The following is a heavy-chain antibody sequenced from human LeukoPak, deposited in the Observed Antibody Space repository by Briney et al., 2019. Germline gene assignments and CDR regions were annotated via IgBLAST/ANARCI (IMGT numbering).Heavy chain of an antibody. Sequence: PSETLSLTCTVSGGSISSYYWSWIRQPPGKGLEWIGYIYYSGNTNYNPSLKSRVTISVDTFKNQFSLKLSSVTAAETAVYYCARSGFSYGSFDYWGQGTLVTVSS. CDR2: IYYSGNT. J-gene: IGHJ4*02. CDR3: ARSGFSYGSFDY. CDR1: GGSISSYY. V-gene: IGHV4-59*01. D-gene: IGHD5-18*01.